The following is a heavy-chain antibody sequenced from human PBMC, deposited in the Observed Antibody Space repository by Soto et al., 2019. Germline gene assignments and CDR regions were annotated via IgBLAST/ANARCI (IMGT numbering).Heavy chain of an antibody. J-gene: IGHJ6*02. V-gene: IGHV2-5*01. D-gene: IGHD6-13*01. Sequence: SGPTLVNPTQTLTLTCTVSGFSLSSSGVGVGWIRQPPGKALEWLALIYWNDDKRYSPSLKSRLTITKDTSKNQVVLTMTNMDPVDTATYYCAHISYSSNLYGMDVWGQGTTVTVSS. CDR3: AHISYSSNLYGMDV. CDR2: IYWNDDK. CDR1: GFSLSSSGVG.